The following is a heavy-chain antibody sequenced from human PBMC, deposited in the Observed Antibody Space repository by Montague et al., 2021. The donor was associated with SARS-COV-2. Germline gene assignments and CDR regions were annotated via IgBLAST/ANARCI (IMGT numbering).Heavy chain of an antibody. CDR2: TYYRSRWST. Sequence: CAISGDSVSSNSATWHWIRQSPSRGLEWLGRTYYRSRWSTDYAXXXRSRIIINPDTSTNQFSLQLSSVTPEDTAVYFCARERWAVGVSFDYWGQGTLVTVSS. J-gene: IGHJ4*02. V-gene: IGHV6-1*01. D-gene: IGHD1-26*01. CDR1: GDSVSSNSAT. CDR3: ARERWAVGVSFDY.